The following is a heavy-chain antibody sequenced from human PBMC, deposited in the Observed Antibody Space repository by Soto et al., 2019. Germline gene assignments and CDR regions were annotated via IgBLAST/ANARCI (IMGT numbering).Heavy chain of an antibody. V-gene: IGHV3-48*02. D-gene: IGHD1-1*01. CDR1: GLTFSTYG. CDR2: ITSSTTI. CDR3: ARQRNGAGDV. Sequence: LVESGGGLVHPGGSLRLSCEASGLTFSTYGFNWVRQAPGKGLEWVSYITSSTTIYYADSVRGRFTTSRDNAKNSLYLQMNSLRDEDTAVYYCARQRNGAGDVWGQGTTGTVSS. J-gene: IGHJ6*02.